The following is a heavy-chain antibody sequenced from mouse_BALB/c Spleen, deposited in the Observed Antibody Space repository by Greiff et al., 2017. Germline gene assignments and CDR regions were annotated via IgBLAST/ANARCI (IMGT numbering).Heavy chain of an antibody. CDR2: INPGSGGT. CDR3: ARERDYYAMDY. J-gene: IGHJ4*01. Sequence: QVQLQQSGAELVRPGTSVKVSCKASGYAFTNYLIEWVKQRPGQGLEWIGVINPGSGGTNYNEKFKGKATLTADKSSSTAYMQLSSLTSDDSAVYFCARERDYYAMDYWGQGTSVTVSS. V-gene: IGHV1-54*01. CDR1: GYAFTNYL.